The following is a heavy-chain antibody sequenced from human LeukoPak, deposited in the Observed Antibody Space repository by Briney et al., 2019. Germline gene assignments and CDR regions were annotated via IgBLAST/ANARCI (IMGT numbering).Heavy chain of an antibody. CDR3: ASHLFYGSGSYFDY. V-gene: IGHV4-59*08. Sequence: SETLSLTCTVSGGSISSYYWSWIQQPPGKGLEWIGYIYYSGSTNYNPSLKSRVTISVDTSKNQCSLKLSSVTAADTAVYYCASHLFYGSGSYFDYWGQGTLVTVSS. CDR1: GGSISSYY. D-gene: IGHD3-10*01. CDR2: IYYSGST. J-gene: IGHJ4*02.